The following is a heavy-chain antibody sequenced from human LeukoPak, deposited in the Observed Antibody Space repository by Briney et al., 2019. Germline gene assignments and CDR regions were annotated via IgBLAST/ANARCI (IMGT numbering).Heavy chain of an antibody. CDR1: GGTFSSYA. J-gene: IGHJ5*02. Sequence: ASVKVSCKASGGTFSSYAISWVRQAPGQVLEWMGRIIPILGIANYAQKFQGRVTITADKSTSTAYMELSSLRSEDTAVYYCARGVDGGNSDWFDPWGQGTLVTVSS. V-gene: IGHV1-69*04. CDR3: ARGVDGGNSDWFDP. CDR2: IIPILGIA. D-gene: IGHD4-23*01.